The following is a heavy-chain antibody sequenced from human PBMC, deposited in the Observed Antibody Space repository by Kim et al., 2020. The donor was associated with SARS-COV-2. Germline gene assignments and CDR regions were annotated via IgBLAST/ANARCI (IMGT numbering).Heavy chain of an antibody. CDR3: ARLPDIVVVPAATNWFDP. CDR1: GGSFSGYY. Sequence: SETLSLTCAVYGGSFSGYYWSWIRQPPGKGLEWIGEINHSGSTNYNPSLKSRVTISVDTSKNQFSLKLSSVTAADTAVYYCARLPDIVVVPAATNWFDP. D-gene: IGHD2-2*01. CDR2: INHSGST. J-gene: IGHJ5*02. V-gene: IGHV4-34*01.